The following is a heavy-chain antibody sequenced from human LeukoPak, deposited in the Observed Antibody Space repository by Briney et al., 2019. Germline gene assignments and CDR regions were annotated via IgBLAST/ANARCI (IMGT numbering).Heavy chain of an antibody. CDR3: TTVERILEWLVDY. CDR1: GLTVTSAW. Sequence: NPGGSLRLSCSASGLTVTSAWMNWVRQAPGKGLEWVGRIKSKTDGGTTDYAAPVKGRFTISRDDSKNTLYLQMNSLKTEDTAVYYCTTVERILEWLVDYWGQGTLVTVSS. V-gene: IGHV3-15*07. D-gene: IGHD3-3*01. CDR2: IKSKTDGGTT. J-gene: IGHJ4*02.